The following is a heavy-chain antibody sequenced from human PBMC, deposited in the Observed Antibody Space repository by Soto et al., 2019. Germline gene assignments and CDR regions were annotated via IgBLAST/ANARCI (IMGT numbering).Heavy chain of an antibody. CDR2: IIPIFGTA. V-gene: IGHV1-69*01. J-gene: IGHJ3*02. D-gene: IGHD3-22*01. CDR1: GGTFSSYA. CDR3: ARVLSITMKSYDAFDI. Sequence: QVQLVQSGAEVKKPGSSVKVSCKASGGTFSSYAIIWVRQAPGQGLEWMGGIIPIFGTANYAQKFQGRVTITADESTSTAYMELSSLRSEDTAVYYCARVLSITMKSYDAFDIWGQGTMVTVSS.